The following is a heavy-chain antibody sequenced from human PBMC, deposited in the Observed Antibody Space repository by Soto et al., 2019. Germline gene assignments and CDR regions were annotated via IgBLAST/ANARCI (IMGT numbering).Heavy chain of an antibody. CDR3: ARGLRGYYGIDV. J-gene: IGHJ6*02. CDR1: GFTFYNYW. V-gene: IGHV3-74*01. D-gene: IGHD3-16*01. Sequence: EVQLVESGGGLVQPGGSLRLSCAASGFTFYNYWVHWFRQAPGKGLVWVSRVNGDGSTTNYADSVKGRFTISRDNARNMVFLQMNNLGVEDTAVYYCARGLRGYYGIDVWGQGTTVTVSS. CDR2: VNGDGSTT.